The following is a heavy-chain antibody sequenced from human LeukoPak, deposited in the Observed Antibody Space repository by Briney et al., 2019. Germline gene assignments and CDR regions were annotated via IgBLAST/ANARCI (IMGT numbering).Heavy chain of an antibody. Sequence: SETLSLTCTVSGGSISNYYWSWIRQPAGKGLEWIGRIHISGTTNYNPSLKSRVTISADTSKNQFSLRLSSVTAADTAVYYCARRGTAYCRGGNCYSDKYFDYWGQGTQVTVSS. CDR1: GGSISNYY. D-gene: IGHD2-15*01. CDR2: IHISGTT. CDR3: ARRGTAYCRGGNCYSDKYFDY. J-gene: IGHJ4*02. V-gene: IGHV4-4*07.